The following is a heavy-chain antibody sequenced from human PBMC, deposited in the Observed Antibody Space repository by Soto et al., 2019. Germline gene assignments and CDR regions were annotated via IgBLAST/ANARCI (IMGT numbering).Heavy chain of an antibody. J-gene: IGHJ6*02. D-gene: IGHD2-15*01. Sequence: SQTLSLTCAISGDSVSSNSAAWNWIRQSPSRGLEWLGRTYYRSKWYNDYAVSVKSRITINPDTSKNQFSLQLNSVTPEDTAVYYCARAPLGIWFGSGYYYYGMDVWGQGTTVTVSS. V-gene: IGHV6-1*01. CDR2: TYYRSKWYN. CDR1: GDSVSSNSAA. CDR3: ARAPLGIWFGSGYYYYGMDV.